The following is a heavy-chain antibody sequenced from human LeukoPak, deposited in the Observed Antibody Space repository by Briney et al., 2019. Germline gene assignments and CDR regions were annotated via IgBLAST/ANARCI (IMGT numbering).Heavy chain of an antibody. Sequence: SETLSLTCAVYGGSFSGYYWSWLRQPPGKGLEWIGEINHSGSTNYNPSLKSRVTISVDTSKNQFSLKLSSVTAADTAVYYCARDGDSSGYSVAFDIWGQGTMVTVSS. D-gene: IGHD3-22*01. J-gene: IGHJ3*02. CDR3: ARDGDSSGYSVAFDI. CDR2: INHSGST. CDR1: GGSFSGYY. V-gene: IGHV4-34*01.